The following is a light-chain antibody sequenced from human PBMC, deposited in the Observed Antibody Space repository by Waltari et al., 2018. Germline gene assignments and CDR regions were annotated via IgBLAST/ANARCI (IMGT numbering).Light chain of an antibody. J-gene: IGKJ2*01. V-gene: IGKV3-15*01. CDR2: RAS. Sequence: EIVMTQSPATLSVSPGERATLPCGASQSVGSNLAWYQPKPGQSPRLLIYRASTRATNIPARCSGSGSGTEFNLTISSLQSEDVAVYYCEEYNNWPRMYTFGQGTKVEIK. CDR1: QSVGSN. CDR3: EEYNNWPRMYT.